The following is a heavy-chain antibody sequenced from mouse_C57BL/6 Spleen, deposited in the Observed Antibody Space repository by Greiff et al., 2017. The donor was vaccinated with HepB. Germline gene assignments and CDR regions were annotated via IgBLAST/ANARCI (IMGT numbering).Heavy chain of an antibody. J-gene: IGHJ3*01. CDR2: IYPGSGNT. Sequence: VKLQESGAELVRPGASVKLSCKASGYTFTDYYINWVKQRPGQGLEWIARIYPGSGNTYYNEKFKGKATLTAEKSSSTAYMQLSSLTSEDSAVYFCAKGYEVAYWGQGTLVTVSA. CDR3: AKGYEVAY. CDR1: GYTFTDYY. D-gene: IGHD2-2*01. V-gene: IGHV1-76*01.